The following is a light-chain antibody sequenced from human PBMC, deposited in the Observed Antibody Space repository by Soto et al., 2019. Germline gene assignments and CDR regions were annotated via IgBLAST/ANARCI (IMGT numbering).Light chain of an antibody. CDR2: GAS. CDR1: QTTSPK. Sequence: EIELTQSPGTLSLSPGERATLSSRFSQTTSPKYVAWYQQRRGLAPRLLVYGASKRAAGIPDRFRGSGSETEFTLTIRSLQSEDRALYYCHQYNNWPWTFGQGTKV. J-gene: IGKJ1*01. CDR3: HQYNNWPWT. V-gene: IGKV3D-15*01.